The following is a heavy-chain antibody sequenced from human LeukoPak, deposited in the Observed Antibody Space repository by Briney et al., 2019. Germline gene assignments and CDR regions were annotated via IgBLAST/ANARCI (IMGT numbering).Heavy chain of an antibody. Sequence: ASETLSLTCTVSGGSISSYYWSWIRQPPGKGLEWIGYIYYSGSTNYNPSLESRVTISVDTSKNQFSLRLNSVTAADTAVYYCARLQPGPNSFDFWGQGTLVTASS. D-gene: IGHD2-2*01. J-gene: IGHJ4*02. CDR3: ARLQPGPNSFDF. CDR2: IYYSGST. CDR1: GGSISSYY. V-gene: IGHV4-59*01.